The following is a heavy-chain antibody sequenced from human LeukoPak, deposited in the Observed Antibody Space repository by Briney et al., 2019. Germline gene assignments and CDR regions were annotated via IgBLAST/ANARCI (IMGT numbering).Heavy chain of an antibody. Sequence: PSETLSLTCTVSGGSIRSGSYYWSWIRQPAGKGLEWIGRIFASGSTNYNPSLMSRVTISIDTSKNQFSLKLNPVTAADTAVYYCARDLVQMAQPAWFDPWGQGTLVTVSS. CDR2: IFASGST. CDR1: GGSIRSGSYY. J-gene: IGHJ5*02. D-gene: IGHD5-24*01. V-gene: IGHV4-61*02. CDR3: ARDLVQMAQPAWFDP.